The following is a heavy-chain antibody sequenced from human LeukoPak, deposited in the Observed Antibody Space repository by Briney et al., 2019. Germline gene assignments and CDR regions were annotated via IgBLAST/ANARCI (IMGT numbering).Heavy chain of an antibody. Sequence: SETLSLTCTVSGGSISSSSYYWGWIRQPPGKGLEWIGYIYYSGTTNYNPSLKSRVTMSVDTSKKQFSLKLSSVTAADTAVYYCARSKYYFDYWGQGTLVTVSS. D-gene: IGHD2/OR15-2a*01. CDR3: ARSKYYFDY. CDR2: IYYSGTT. J-gene: IGHJ4*02. CDR1: GGSISSSSYY. V-gene: IGHV4-61*05.